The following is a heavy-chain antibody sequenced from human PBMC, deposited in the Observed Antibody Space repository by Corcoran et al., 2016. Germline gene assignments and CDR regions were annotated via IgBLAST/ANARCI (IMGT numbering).Heavy chain of an antibody. CDR2: IYYSGST. J-gene: IGHJ3*02. D-gene: IGHD6-25*01. V-gene: IGHV4-39*07. CDR3: ARDIFPIAAPRGGPPQYAFDI. Sequence: QLQLQESGPGLVKPSETLSLTCTVSGGSISSSSYYWGWIRQPPGKGLEWIGSIYYSGSTYYNPSLKSRVTISVDTSKNQFSLKLSSVTAADTAVYYCARDIFPIAAPRGGPPQYAFDIWGQGTMVTVSS. CDR1: GGSISSSSYY.